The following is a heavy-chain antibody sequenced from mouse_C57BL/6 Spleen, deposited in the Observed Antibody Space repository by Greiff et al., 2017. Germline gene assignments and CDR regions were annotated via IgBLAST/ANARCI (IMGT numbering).Heavy chain of an antibody. CDR2: IHPNSGST. Sequence: VQLQQSGAELVKPGASVKLSCKASGYTFTSYWMHWVKQRPGQGLEWIGMIHPNSGSTNYNEKFKSKATLTVDKSSSTAYMQLSSLTSEDSAVYYCARSRDDYGGFYAMDYWGQGTSVTVSS. V-gene: IGHV1-64*01. CDR3: ARSRDDYGGFYAMDY. J-gene: IGHJ4*01. D-gene: IGHD2-4*01. CDR1: GYTFTSYW.